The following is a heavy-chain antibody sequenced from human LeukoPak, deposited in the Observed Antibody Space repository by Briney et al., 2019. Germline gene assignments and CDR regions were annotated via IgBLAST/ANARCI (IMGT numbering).Heavy chain of an antibody. CDR1: GYTFTSYA. J-gene: IGHJ4*02. CDR2: INAGNGNT. Sequence: ASVKVSCKASGYTFTSYAMHWVRQAPGQRLEWMGWINAGNGNTKYSQKFQGRVTITRDTSASTAYMELSSLRSEDTAVYYCARTYCSSTSCWGYFDYWGQGTLVTVSS. CDR3: ARTYCSSTSCWGYFDY. V-gene: IGHV1-3*01. D-gene: IGHD2-2*01.